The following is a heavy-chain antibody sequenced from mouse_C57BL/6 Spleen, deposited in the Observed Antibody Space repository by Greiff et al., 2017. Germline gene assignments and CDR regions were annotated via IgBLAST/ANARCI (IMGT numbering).Heavy chain of an antibody. CDR2: IYPRSGNT. Sequence: VKLMESGAELARPGASVKLSCKASGYTFTSYGISWVKQRTGQGLEWIGEIYPRSGNTYYNEKFKGKATLTADKSSSTAYMELRSLTSEDSAVYYCERWDDYDLDYGGQGNTLTVS. CDR1: GYTFTSYG. V-gene: IGHV1-81*01. D-gene: IGHD2-4*01. J-gene: IGHJ2*01. CDR3: ERWDDYDLDY.